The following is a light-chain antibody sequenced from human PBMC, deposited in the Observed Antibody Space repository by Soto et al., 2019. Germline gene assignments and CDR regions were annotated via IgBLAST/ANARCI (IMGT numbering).Light chain of an antibody. CDR1: SSNLGDNT. J-gene: IGLJ1*01. V-gene: IGLV1-44*01. Sequence: QSVLTQPPSASGTPGQRVTISGSTSSSNLGDNTVNWDQHVPGTAPKLLIYSYDQRPSGVPDRFSGSKSGTSASLAISGLQSEDEADYYCAAWAASLDGYVFGTGTKLTVL. CDR2: SYD. CDR3: AAWAASLDGYV.